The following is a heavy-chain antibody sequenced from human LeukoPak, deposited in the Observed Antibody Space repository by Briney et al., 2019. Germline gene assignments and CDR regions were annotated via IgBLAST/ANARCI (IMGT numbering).Heavy chain of an antibody. J-gene: IGHJ6*03. D-gene: IGHD3-10*01. CDR3: ARGKFGLVAVYYYYMDV. Sequence: GGSLRLSCAASGFTFSSYAMHWVRQAPGKGLEWVAVISYDGSNKYYADSVKGRFTISRDNAKNSLYLQMNSLRAEDTAVYYCARGKFGLVAVYYYYMDVWGKGTTVTISS. CDR2: ISYDGSNK. CDR1: GFTFSSYA. V-gene: IGHV3-30*04.